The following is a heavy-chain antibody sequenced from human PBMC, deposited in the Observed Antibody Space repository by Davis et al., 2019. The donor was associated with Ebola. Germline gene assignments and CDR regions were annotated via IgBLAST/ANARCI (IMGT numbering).Heavy chain of an antibody. Sequence: ASVKVSCKASGYTFSTYGIDWVRQAPGQGLEWMGWISAYNGNTNYAQKLQGRVTMTTDTSTSTAYMELRSLRSDDTAVYYCARSITMIVLSYFDYWGQGTLVTVSS. J-gene: IGHJ4*02. D-gene: IGHD3-22*01. CDR2: ISAYNGNT. CDR3: ARSITMIVLSYFDY. V-gene: IGHV1-18*01. CDR1: GYTFSTYG.